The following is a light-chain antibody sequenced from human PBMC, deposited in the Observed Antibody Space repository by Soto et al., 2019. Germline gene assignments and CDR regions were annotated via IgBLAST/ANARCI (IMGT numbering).Light chain of an antibody. CDR1: QSVLYSSNNKNY. V-gene: IGKV4-1*01. J-gene: IGKJ1*01. Sequence: DIVMTQSPDSLVVSLGERATINCKSSQSVLYSSNNKNYLAWYQQKPGQPPKLLIYRASTRESGVPDRFSGSGSGTDFTLTISSRQAEDVAVYYCQQYYSTPWTFGQGTKVEIK. CDR2: RAS. CDR3: QQYYSTPWT.